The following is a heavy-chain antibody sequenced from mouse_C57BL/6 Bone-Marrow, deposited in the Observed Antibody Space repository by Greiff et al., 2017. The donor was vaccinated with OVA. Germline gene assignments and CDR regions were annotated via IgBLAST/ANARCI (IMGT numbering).Heavy chain of an antibody. CDR2: ISSGGSYT. D-gene: IGHD2-5*01. Sequence: EVMLVESGGDLVKPGGSLKLSCAASGFTFSSYGMSWVRQTPDKRLEWVATISSGGSYTYYPDSVKGRFTISRDNAKNTLYLQMSSLKSEDTAMYYCARGSNWFAYWGQGTLVTVSA. CDR1: GFTFSSYG. J-gene: IGHJ3*01. V-gene: IGHV5-6*01. CDR3: ARGSNWFAY.